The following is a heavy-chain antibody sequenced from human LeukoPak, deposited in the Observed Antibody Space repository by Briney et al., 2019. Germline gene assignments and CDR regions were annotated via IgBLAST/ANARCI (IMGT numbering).Heavy chain of an antibody. Sequence: GGSLRLSCAASGFTFDDYGMSWVRQAPGKGLEWVSGINWNGGSTGYADSVKGRFTISRDNAKNSLYLQMNSLRAEDTALYHCARDLSGSYLGAFDIWGQGTMVTVSS. CDR1: GFTFDDYG. V-gene: IGHV3-20*01. CDR2: INWNGGST. D-gene: IGHD1-26*01. CDR3: ARDLSGSYLGAFDI. J-gene: IGHJ3*02.